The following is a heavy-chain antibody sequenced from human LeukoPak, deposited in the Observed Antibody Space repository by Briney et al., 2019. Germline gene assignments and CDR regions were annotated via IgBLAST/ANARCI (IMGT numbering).Heavy chain of an antibody. J-gene: IGHJ4*02. D-gene: IGHD3-22*01. CDR1: GYTFTGYY. CDR2: INPSSGGT. V-gene: IGHV1-2*02. CDR3: ARVETPYYYDSSGYSGGYFDY. Sequence: ASVKVSFKASGYTFTGYYMHWVRQAPGQGLEWVGWINPSSGGTNYAQKFQGRVTMTRDTSISTAYMELSRLRSDDTAVYYCARVETPYYYDSSGYSGGYFDYWGQGTLVTVSS.